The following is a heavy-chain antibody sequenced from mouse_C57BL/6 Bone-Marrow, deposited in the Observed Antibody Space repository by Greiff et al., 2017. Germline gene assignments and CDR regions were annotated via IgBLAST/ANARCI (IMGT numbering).Heavy chain of an antibody. Sequence: EVQLVESGGGLVQPGGSMKLSCVASGFTFSNYWMNWVRQSPEKGLEWVAQIRLKSDNYATHYAESVKGRFTISRDDSKSSVYLQMNNLRAEDTGIYYCTSVYYSNPFAYCGQGTLVTVSA. CDR2: IRLKSDNYAT. J-gene: IGHJ3*01. V-gene: IGHV6-3*01. D-gene: IGHD2-5*01. CDR3: TSVYYSNPFAY. CDR1: GFTFSNYW.